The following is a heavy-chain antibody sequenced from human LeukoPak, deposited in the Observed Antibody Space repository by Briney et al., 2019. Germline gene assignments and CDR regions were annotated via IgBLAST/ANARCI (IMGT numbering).Heavy chain of an antibody. J-gene: IGHJ6*03. CDR3: ARVTVGGIVVVPAAMFWDYYYYYMDV. D-gene: IGHD2-2*01. CDR1: GFTISCYW. Sequence: GGPLSLSCAAAGFTISCYWRRWVRQAPGKLLLWVSRINSDGGGTSYADSVNGRFTISSDNVKNTLYLQMNSLGAEDTAVYYCARVTVGGIVVVPAAMFWDYYYYYMDVWGKGTTVTVSS. CDR2: INSDGGGT. V-gene: IGHV3-74*01.